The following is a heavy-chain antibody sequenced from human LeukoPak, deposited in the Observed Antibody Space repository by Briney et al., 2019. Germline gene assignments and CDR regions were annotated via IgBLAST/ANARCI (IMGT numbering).Heavy chain of an antibody. CDR1: GGTFSSYA. Sequence: ASVKVSCKASGGTFSSYAISWVRQAPGQGLEWMGGIIPIFGTANYAQKSQGRVTITTDESTSTAYMELSSLRSEDTAVYYCARDSNYYDSSGYYYAFDIWGQGTMVTVSS. CDR2: IIPIFGTA. D-gene: IGHD3-22*01. V-gene: IGHV1-69*05. J-gene: IGHJ3*02. CDR3: ARDSNYYDSSGYYYAFDI.